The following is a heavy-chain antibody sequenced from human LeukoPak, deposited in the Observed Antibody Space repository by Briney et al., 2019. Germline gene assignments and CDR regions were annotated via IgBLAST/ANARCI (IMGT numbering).Heavy chain of an antibody. CDR2: ISGSGGST. V-gene: IGHV3-23*01. D-gene: IGHD3-22*01. CDR1: GFTFSRHA. CDR3: AKDGSYDSSGYYSLDSAGMDV. J-gene: IGHJ6*02. Sequence: GGSLRLSCAASGFTFSRHAMSWVRQAPGKGLEWVSGISGSGGSTDYAESVKGRFTISRDNSKNTLYLQMNSLRVEGTAVYYCAKDGSYDSSGYYSLDSAGMDVWGQGTRSPSP.